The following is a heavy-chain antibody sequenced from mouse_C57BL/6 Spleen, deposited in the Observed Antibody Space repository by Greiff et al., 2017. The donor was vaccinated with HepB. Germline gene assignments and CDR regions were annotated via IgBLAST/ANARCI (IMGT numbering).Heavy chain of an antibody. CDR3: ARQATVVAPYFDV. V-gene: IGHV5-12*01. CDR1: GFTFSDYY. CDR2: ISNGGGST. J-gene: IGHJ1*03. D-gene: IGHD1-1*01. Sequence: EVKLVESGGGLVQPGGSLKLSCAASGFTFSDYYMYWVRQTPEKRLEWVAYISNGGGSTYYPDTVKGRFTISRDNAKNTLYLQMSRLKSEDTAMYYCARQATVVAPYFDVWGTGTTVTVSS.